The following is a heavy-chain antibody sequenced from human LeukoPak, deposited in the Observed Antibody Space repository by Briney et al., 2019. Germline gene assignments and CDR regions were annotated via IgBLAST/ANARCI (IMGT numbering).Heavy chain of an antibody. D-gene: IGHD2-2*01. J-gene: IGHJ5*02. Sequence: SSEALSLTCAVSGYSISSGYYWDWIRQPPGKGLEWIGSIYHSGSTYYNPSLKSRVTISVDTSKNQFSLKLSSVTAADTAVYYCARDFPTSVPRCSSTSCYAGNKWFDPWGQGTLVTVSS. CDR3: ARDFPTSVPRCSSTSCYAGNKWFDP. V-gene: IGHV4-38-2*02. CDR1: GYSISSGYY. CDR2: IYHSGST.